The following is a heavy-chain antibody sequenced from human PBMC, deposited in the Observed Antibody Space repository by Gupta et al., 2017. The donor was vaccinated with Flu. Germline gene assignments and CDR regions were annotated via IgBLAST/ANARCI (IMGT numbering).Heavy chain of an antibody. CDR1: GFTFSSYG. J-gene: IGHJ4*02. Sequence: QVQLVESGGGVVQPGRSLRLSCAASGFTFSSYGMPWVRQAPGKGLEWVAVISYDGSNKYYADSVKGRFTISRDNSKNTLYLQMNSLRAEDTAVYYCAKVYWGFGGSSQNYFDYWGQGTLVTVSS. V-gene: IGHV3-30*18. CDR2: ISYDGSNK. D-gene: IGHD6-13*01. CDR3: AKVYWGFGGSSQNYFDY.